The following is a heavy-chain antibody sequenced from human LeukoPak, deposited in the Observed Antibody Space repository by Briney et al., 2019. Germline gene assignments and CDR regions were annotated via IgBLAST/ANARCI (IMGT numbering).Heavy chain of an antibody. V-gene: IGHV3-11*01. J-gene: IGHJ4*02. D-gene: IGHD6-13*01. CDR3: ARDAKSGYSSSWNDY. CDR1: GFTFRNYW. Sequence: GGSLRLSCAASGFTFRNYWMGWVRQAPGKGLEWVSYISSSGNIIYYVDSVKGRFTISRDNAKNSLYLQMDSLRAEDTAVYYCARDAKSGYSSSWNDYWGQGTLVTVSS. CDR2: ISSSGNII.